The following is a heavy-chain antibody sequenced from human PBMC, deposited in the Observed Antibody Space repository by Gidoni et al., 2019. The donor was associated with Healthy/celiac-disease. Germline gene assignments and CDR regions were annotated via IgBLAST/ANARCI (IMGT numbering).Heavy chain of an antibody. CDR3: ARGELRSNRFDY. V-gene: IGHV4-59*01. J-gene: IGHJ4*02. Sequence: QVQLQESGPGLVKPTETLSLTCTASGGSISSYYGSWIRQPPGKGLEWIGYIYYSGSTNYNPSLTSRVTISVDTSKNQFSLELSSVTAADTAVYYCARGELRSNRFDYWGQGTLVTVSS. D-gene: IGHD1-26*01. CDR2: IYYSGST. CDR1: GGSISSYY.